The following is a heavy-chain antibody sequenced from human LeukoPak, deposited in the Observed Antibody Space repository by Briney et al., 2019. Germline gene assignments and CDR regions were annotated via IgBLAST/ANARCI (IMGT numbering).Heavy chain of an antibody. Sequence: GGSLRLSCAASGFTFSSYWMHWVRQAPGKGLVWVPRINSDGSSTNYADSVKGRFTISRDNAKNTLYLQMNSLRAEDTAVYYCAILLWFGEAFDYWGQGTLVTVSS. CDR2: INSDGSST. D-gene: IGHD3-10*01. CDR1: GFTFSSYW. CDR3: AILLWFGEAFDY. J-gene: IGHJ4*02. V-gene: IGHV3-74*01.